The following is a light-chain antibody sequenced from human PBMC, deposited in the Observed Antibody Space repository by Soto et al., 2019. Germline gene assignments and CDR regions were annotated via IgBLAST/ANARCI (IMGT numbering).Light chain of an antibody. V-gene: IGLV1-44*01. CDR3: AAWDDSLNGWV. J-gene: IGLJ3*02. Sequence: QSVLTQPPSASGTPGQRVTISCSGSSSNIGSHTVNWYQQLPGTAPKLLIYNNNQRPSGVPDRFSGSKSGTSASLAISGLQSEDEADYYCAAWDDSLNGWVFGGGTKLTFL. CDR2: NNN. CDR1: SSNIGSHT.